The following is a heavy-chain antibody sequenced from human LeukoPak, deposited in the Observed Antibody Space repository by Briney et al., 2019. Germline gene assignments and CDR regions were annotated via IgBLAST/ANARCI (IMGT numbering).Heavy chain of an antibody. CDR1: GFTFSSYA. J-gene: IGHJ4*02. CDR2: ISYDGSNK. V-gene: IGHV3-30*01. Sequence: GGSLGLSCAASGFTFSSYAMHWVRQAPGKGLEWVVVISYDGSNKYYADSVKGRFTISRDNSKNTLYLQMNSLRAEDTALYYCARDPTGYYDSSYLDYWGQGTLVTVSS. CDR3: ARDPTGYYDSSYLDY. D-gene: IGHD3-22*01.